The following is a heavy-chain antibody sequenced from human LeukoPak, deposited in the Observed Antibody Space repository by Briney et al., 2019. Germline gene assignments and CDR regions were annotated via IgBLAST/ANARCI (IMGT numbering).Heavy chain of an antibody. D-gene: IGHD2-2*01. CDR1: GGTFSSYA. Sequence: SVKVSCKASGGTFSSYAISWVRQAPGQGLEWMGGIIPIFGTANYAQKFQGRVTITADESTSTAYMELSSLRSEDTAVCYCARREVVVVPAAPPGYYGMDVWGKGTTVTVSS. CDR3: ARREVVVVPAAPPGYYGMDV. J-gene: IGHJ6*04. CDR2: IIPIFGTA. V-gene: IGHV1-69*01.